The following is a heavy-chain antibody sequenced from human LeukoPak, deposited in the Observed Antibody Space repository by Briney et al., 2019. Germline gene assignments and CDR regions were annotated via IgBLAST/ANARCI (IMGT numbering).Heavy chain of an antibody. Sequence: GGSLRLSCAASGFTFSTYDMNWVRQAPGKGLEWVSYISTSGLTIYYADTAKGRFTVSRDNAKNSLYLQMNNLRAEDTAVYYCARGLVGSPWGQGTLVTVSS. J-gene: IGHJ5*02. CDR2: ISTSGLTI. CDR1: GFTFSTYD. V-gene: IGHV3-48*03. CDR3: ARGLVGSP. D-gene: IGHD3-9*01.